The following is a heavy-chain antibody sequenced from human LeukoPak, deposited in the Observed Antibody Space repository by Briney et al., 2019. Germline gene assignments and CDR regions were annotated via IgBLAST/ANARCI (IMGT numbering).Heavy chain of an antibody. V-gene: IGHV5-10-1*01. CDR3: ARQTYYYDSSGYYYQSAYDY. CDR1: GYIFTSYW. CDR2: IDPSDSYT. Sequence: GESLKISCKGSGYIFTSYWISWVRQMPGKGLEWMGRIDPSDSYTNYSPSFQGHVTISADKSISTAYLQWSSLKASDTAMYYCARQTYYYDSSGYYYQSAYDYWGQGTLVTVSS. D-gene: IGHD3-22*01. J-gene: IGHJ4*02.